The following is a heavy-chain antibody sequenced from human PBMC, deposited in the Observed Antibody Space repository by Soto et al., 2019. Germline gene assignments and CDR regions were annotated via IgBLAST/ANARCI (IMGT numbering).Heavy chain of an antibody. CDR1: GYNFNGYY. D-gene: IGHD6-19*01. V-gene: IGHV1-2*02. CDR2: MNPNTGGA. CDR3: AKVISTIGSKQWLAQTKHQALDY. J-gene: IGHJ4*02. Sequence: QVNLVQSGAEVKKPGASVKVSCKASGYNFNGYYIHWVRQAPGQGLEWMGWMNPNTGGANYAQKFQGKVIMTTDTSISTAYRELRSLTSDDPAVYYCAKVISTIGSKQWLAQTKHQALDYWGQGTLVTVSS.